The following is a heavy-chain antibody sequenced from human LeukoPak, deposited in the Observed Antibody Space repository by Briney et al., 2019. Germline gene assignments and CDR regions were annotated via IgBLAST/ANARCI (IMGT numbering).Heavy chain of an antibody. V-gene: IGHV3-23*01. Sequence: GGSLRLSCAASGFTFSDYYMSWVRQAPGKGLEWVPAISGSTGNTYYADSVKGRFTISRDNSKNTLYLQMNSLRAEDTAVYYCAKGTMVRGFDYWGQGTLVTVSS. CDR1: GFTFSDYY. D-gene: IGHD3-10*01. J-gene: IGHJ4*02. CDR2: ISGSTGNT. CDR3: AKGTMVRGFDY.